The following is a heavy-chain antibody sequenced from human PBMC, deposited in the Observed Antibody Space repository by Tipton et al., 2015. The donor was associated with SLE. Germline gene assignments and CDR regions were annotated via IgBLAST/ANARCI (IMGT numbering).Heavy chain of an antibody. Sequence: SLRLSCPASGFSFSNYAMNWVRQAPGKGLVWVSGISGSGGTTNYADSVKGRFTISRDNSNNTLFLQMNCLRAEDTAVYYCAKGYYGSGSYIDYWGQGTLVTVSA. D-gene: IGHD3-10*01. J-gene: IGHJ4*02. CDR2: ISGSGGTT. CDR3: AKGYYGSGSYIDY. CDR1: GFSFSNYA. V-gene: IGHV3-23*01.